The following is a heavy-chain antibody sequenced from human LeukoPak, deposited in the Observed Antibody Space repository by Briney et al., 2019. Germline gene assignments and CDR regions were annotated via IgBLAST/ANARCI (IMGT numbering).Heavy chain of an antibody. V-gene: IGHV4-59*08. CDR1: GGSISSYY. Sequence: SETLSLTCTVSGGSISSYYWSWIRQPPGKGLEWIGYIYYSGSTNYNPSHKSRVTISVDTSKNQFSLKLSSVTAADTAVYYCASGGPYSSGWYGSSYYYGMDVWGQGTTVTVSS. CDR2: IYYSGST. D-gene: IGHD6-19*01. CDR3: ASGGPYSSGWYGSSYYYGMDV. J-gene: IGHJ6*02.